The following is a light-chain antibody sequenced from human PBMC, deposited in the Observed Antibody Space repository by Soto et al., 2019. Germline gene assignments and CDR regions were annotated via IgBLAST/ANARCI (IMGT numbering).Light chain of an antibody. CDR1: SSNIGSNT. Sequence: QSVLTQPPSASGTPGQRVTISCSGSSSNIGSNTVNWYQQLPGTAPKLLIYSNNQRPSGVPDRISGSKSGTSASLAISGLQSEDEADYYCAAWDDSLNGSLVFGTGTKVTVL. CDR2: SNN. J-gene: IGLJ1*01. V-gene: IGLV1-44*01. CDR3: AAWDDSLNGSLV.